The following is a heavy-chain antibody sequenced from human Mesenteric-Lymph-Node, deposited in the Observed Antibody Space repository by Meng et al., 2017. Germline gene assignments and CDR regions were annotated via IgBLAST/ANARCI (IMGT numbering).Heavy chain of an antibody. V-gene: IGHV3-15*05. D-gene: IGHD3-3*01. CDR3: AWSGNFWGKLAS. Sequence: GGSLRLSCVVYGLTFSDAWMNWVRQAPGKGLEWVGRIKGGRGAGPTDYSTTEKDRFTISRDNSKNTLYLQMDSLKIDDTAVYYCAWSGNFWGKLASWGQGTLVTVSS. CDR1: GLTFSDAW. J-gene: IGHJ5*02. CDR2: IKGGRGAGPT.